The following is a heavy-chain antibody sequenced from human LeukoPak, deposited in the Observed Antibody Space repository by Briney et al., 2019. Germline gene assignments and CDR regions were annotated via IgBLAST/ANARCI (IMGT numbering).Heavy chain of an antibody. CDR3: ARDGGSGSYALPYYYYYYMDV. CDR1: GYTFNTYG. J-gene: IGHJ6*03. V-gene: IGHV1-18*01. D-gene: IGHD3-10*01. CDR2: ISGYNGKT. Sequence: GASVKVSCKASGYTFNTYGITWVRQAPGQGLEWMGWISGYNGKTKYAQKLQDRVTMTTDTSTSTAYMELRSLRSDDTAVYYCARDGGSGSYALPYYYYYYMDVWGKGTTVTISS.